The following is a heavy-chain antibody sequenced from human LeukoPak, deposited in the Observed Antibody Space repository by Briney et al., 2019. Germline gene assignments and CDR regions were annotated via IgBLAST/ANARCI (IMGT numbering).Heavy chain of an antibody. Sequence: GSLILSFAASGFTFSSYSMNWVRPAPGKGLEWVSSISSSSSYIYYADSVKGRFTISRDNTKNSLYLQMNSLRAEDTAVYYCARGRSSHDYWGQGTLVTVSS. CDR3: ARGRSSHDY. CDR2: ISSSSSYI. J-gene: IGHJ4*02. CDR1: GFTFSSYS. V-gene: IGHV3-21*01.